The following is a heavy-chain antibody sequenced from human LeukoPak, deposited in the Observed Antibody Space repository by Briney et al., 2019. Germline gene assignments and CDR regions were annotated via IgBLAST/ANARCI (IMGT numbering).Heavy chain of an antibody. D-gene: IGHD1-26*01. Sequence: GGSLRLSCAASGFTFSSYTMKWVRQAPGKGLEWVSSISSSSSYIYYADSVKGRFTISRDNAKNSLFLQMNSLRAEDTAVYFCARATWDPNYYYYMDVWGKGTTVTISS. CDR1: GFTFSSYT. J-gene: IGHJ6*03. CDR2: ISSSSSYI. CDR3: ARATWDPNYYYYMDV. V-gene: IGHV3-21*01.